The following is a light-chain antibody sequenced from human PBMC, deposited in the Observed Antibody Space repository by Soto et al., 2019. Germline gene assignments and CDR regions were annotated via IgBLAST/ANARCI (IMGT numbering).Light chain of an antibody. V-gene: IGKV3-15*01. CDR2: GAS. Sequence: EVVMTQSPATPSVSPGERATLSCRASQSVSSNLAWYQQKPGQAPRLLIYGASTRATGIPARFSGSGSGTEFTLAISSLQSEDFAVYYCQQYNNWPRGTFGQGTKVDIK. CDR3: QQYNNWPRGT. CDR1: QSVSSN. J-gene: IGKJ1*01.